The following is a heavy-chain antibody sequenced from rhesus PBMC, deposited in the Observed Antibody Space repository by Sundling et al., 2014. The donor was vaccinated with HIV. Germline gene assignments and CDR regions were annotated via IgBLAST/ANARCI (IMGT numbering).Heavy chain of an antibody. Sequence: QVQLVQSGAEVKKPGTSVKLSCKVSGYIFTSYHINWVRQAPGQVLEWMGWINPINGNAGYAQKFQGRVIMTRDTSTTTAYMELNGLRSEDTAVYFCARAGGYTGYSRLAAFDYWGQGVLVTVSS. J-gene: IGHJ4*01. D-gene: IGHD5-42*01. CDR1: GYIFTSYH. V-gene: IGHV1-200*01. CDR2: INPINGNA. CDR3: ARAGGYTGYSRLAAFDY.